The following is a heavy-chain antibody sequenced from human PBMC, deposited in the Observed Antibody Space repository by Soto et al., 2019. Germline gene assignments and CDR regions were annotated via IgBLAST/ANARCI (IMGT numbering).Heavy chain of an antibody. Sequence: PGGSLRLSCAASGFTFSNYAMNWVRQAPGKGLEYVSAISGNGGSTYYANSVKGRFTISRDNSKNTLYLQMGSLRAEDMAVYYCARFGFTYYYDYWGQGTLVTVSS. CDR3: ARFGFTYYYDY. V-gene: IGHV3-64*01. CDR2: ISGNGGST. J-gene: IGHJ4*02. CDR1: GFTFSNYA. D-gene: IGHD3-10*01.